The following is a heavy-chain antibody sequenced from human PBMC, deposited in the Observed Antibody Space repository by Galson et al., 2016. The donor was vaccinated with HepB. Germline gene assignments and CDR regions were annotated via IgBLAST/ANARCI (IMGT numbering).Heavy chain of an antibody. J-gene: IGHJ4*02. Sequence: SLRLSCAGTGFTFSTYAMSWVRQAPGKRLEWVSAISGSGDTTYYADSVKCRFSISRDNSKNTLYLQMSSLTAEDTAVYYCAKWSDAAATYWGQGALVTVSS. D-gene: IGHD6-13*01. CDR3: AKWSDAAATY. V-gene: IGHV3-23*01. CDR1: GFTFSTYA. CDR2: ISGSGDTT.